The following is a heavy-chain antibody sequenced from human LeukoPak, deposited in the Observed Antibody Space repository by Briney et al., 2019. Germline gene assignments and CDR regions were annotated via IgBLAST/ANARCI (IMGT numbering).Heavy chain of an antibody. D-gene: IGHD1-26*01. CDR1: GYSISSGFY. CDR2: IYHSGTT. V-gene: IGHV4-38-2*02. CDR3: ARDLGAINLYYFDY. Sequence: PSETLSLTCAVSGYSISSGFYWGWIRQPPGKGLEWIGSIYHSGTTYYNPSLKSRVTISVDTSKSQFSLKLSSVTAADTAVYYCARDLGAINLYYFDYWGQGTLVTVSS. J-gene: IGHJ4*02.